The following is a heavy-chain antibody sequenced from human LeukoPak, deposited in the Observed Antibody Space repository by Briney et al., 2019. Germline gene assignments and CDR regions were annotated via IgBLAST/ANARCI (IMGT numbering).Heavy chain of an antibody. D-gene: IGHD3-3*01. J-gene: IGHJ4*02. CDR1: GGSISSGGYY. CDR3: ARVNDFWSGD. CDR2: IYYSGST. Sequence: SQTLSLTCTVSGGSISSGGYYWSWIRQHPGKGLEWIGYIYYSGSTNYNPSLKSRVTISVDTSKNQFSLKLSSVTAADTAVYYCARVNDFWSGDWGQGTLVTVSS. V-gene: IGHV4-31*03.